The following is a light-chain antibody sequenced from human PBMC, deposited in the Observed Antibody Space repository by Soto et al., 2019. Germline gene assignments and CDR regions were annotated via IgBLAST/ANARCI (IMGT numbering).Light chain of an antibody. V-gene: IGKV1-9*01. CDR1: QGIDSS. Sequence: DIQITQSPSSLSASVGDRVTITCRASQGIDSSFAWYQQKPGKAPKLLIYAASSLQSGVPSRFSGSGSGTDFTLTISRLQPEDFATYYCQQLHDYQITFGTGTQVDNK. J-gene: IGKJ5*01. CDR3: QQLHDYQIT. CDR2: AAS.